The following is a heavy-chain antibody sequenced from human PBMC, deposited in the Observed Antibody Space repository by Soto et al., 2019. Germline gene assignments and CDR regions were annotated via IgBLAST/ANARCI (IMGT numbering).Heavy chain of an antibody. V-gene: IGHV4-30-2*01. CDR1: GGSLSSGGYS. Sequence: QLQLQEPGSGLVKPSQTLSLTCAVSGGSLSSGGYSWSWIRQPPGKGLECIGYIYHSVSTYYNPSLKSRVTLSVDRSKNQFSLKLNSVNAADTAVYYCARGHPLGYWGQGTLVRVSS. CDR2: IYHSVST. J-gene: IGHJ4*02. CDR3: ARGHPLGY.